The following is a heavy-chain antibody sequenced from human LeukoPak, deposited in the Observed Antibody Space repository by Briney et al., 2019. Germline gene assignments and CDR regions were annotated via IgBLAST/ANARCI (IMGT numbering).Heavy chain of an antibody. Sequence: GRSLRLSCAASGFTFSSYAMHWVRQAPGQGLEWVSAISGNSVTIYYADSVKGRFTISRDNSKNTLYLQMYSLRAEDTAVYYCAKILTGTYSFDLWGQGTLVTVSS. CDR3: AKILTGTYSFDL. CDR1: GFTFSSYA. D-gene: IGHD2-8*02. V-gene: IGHV3-23*01. CDR2: ISGNSVTI. J-gene: IGHJ4*02.